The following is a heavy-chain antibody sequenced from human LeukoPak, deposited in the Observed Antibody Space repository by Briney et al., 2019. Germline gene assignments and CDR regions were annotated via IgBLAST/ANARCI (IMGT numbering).Heavy chain of an antibody. J-gene: IGHJ3*01. CDR1: GGSISSSSYY. V-gene: IGHV4-39*07. D-gene: IGHD3-22*01. Sequence: SETLSLTCTVSGGSISSSSYYWGWIRQPPGKGLEWIGSIYYSGSTYYNPSLKSRVTISVDTSKNQFSLKLSSVTAADTAVYYCARDFSHDYYDSSGYFFSFWGQGTMVTVSS. CDR2: IYYSGST. CDR3: ARDFSHDYYDSSGYFFSF.